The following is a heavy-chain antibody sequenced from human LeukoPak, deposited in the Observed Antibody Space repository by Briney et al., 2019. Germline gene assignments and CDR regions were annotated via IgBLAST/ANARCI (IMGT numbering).Heavy chain of an antibody. Sequence: GGSLSLSCAASAFTFSSYGMHWVRQAPGKGLEWVAYIQYDRTNEQYAHSVKGRFRISRDNSNNILYLQMNSLRTEDTAVYYCAKDRCSNGIGCYYYYMEVWGKGTAVTISS. CDR1: AFTFSSYG. D-gene: IGHD2-8*01. CDR2: IQYDRTNE. J-gene: IGHJ6*03. V-gene: IGHV3-30*02. CDR3: AKDRCSNGIGCYYYYMEV.